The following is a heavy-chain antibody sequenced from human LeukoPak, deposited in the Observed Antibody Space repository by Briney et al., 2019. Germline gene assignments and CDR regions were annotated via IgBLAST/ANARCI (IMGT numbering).Heavy chain of an antibody. CDR1: GFTFSGNG. J-gene: IGHJ6*02. CDR2: IWNDGSKE. D-gene: IGHD1-1*01. V-gene: IGHV3-33*01. CDR3: ARDGASIDDQYYGLDV. Sequence: GGSLRLSCVGSGFTFSGNGMHWVRQPPGKGLEWVAVIWNDGSKEYYADSVKGPFTISRDNDKNTVFLEMNSLRAEDTAVYYCARDGASIDDQYYGLDVWGQGTTVTVSS.